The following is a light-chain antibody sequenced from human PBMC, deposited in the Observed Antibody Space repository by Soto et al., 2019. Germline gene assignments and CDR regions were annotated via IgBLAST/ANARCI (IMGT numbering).Light chain of an antibody. Sequence: ESVLTQSPGTLSLSPGERATLSCRASQSVGSSYLAWYQQKPGQAPRLLIYGASSRATGIPDRFSGSGSGTDFPLTISSLEPEDFAVYYCQQYGSSPRTFGQGTKLEIK. CDR2: GAS. CDR1: QSVGSSY. J-gene: IGKJ2*01. V-gene: IGKV3-20*01. CDR3: QQYGSSPRT.